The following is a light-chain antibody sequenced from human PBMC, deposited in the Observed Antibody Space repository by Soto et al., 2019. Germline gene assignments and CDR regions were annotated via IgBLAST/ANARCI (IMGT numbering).Light chain of an antibody. J-gene: IGKJ1*01. CDR2: AAS. V-gene: IGKV1-39*01. CDR1: QSISSY. CDR3: QQSYSTPWT. Sequence: DIQMTQSPSSLSASVGDRVPITCRASQSISSYLNWYQQKQGKAPKLLIYAASTLQSGVRSRFSGSGSGTDFTLTISSMQPEDFATYYCQQSYSTPWTLGQGTKVEIK.